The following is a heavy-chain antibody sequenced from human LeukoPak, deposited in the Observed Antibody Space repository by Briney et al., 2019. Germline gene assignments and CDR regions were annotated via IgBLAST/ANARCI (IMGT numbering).Heavy chain of an antibody. CDR1: GGSISSSSYY. D-gene: IGHD4-17*01. J-gene: IGHJ4*02. CDR3: VRQRSDYASTYFDY. Sequence: SSETLSLTCTVSGGSISSSSYYWGWIRQPPGKGLEWIGSIYYSGSTYYNPSLKSRVTISVDTSKNQFSLKLSSVTAADTAVYYCVRQRSDYASTYFDYWGQGTLVTASS. CDR2: IYYSGST. V-gene: IGHV4-39*01.